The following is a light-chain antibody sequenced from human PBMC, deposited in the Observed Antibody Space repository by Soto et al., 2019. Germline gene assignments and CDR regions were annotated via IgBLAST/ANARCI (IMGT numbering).Light chain of an antibody. J-gene: IGLJ3*02. Sequence: QAVVTQPPSASGSPGQSVTISCTGTSSDVGGYNYVSWYQQHPGKAPELMIFDVTKRPSGVPDRFSGSRSGNTASLTVSGLQAEDEADYYCSSYAGSNNWVFGGWTKLTVL. CDR2: DVT. CDR3: SSYAGSNNWV. CDR1: SSDVGGYNY. V-gene: IGLV2-8*01.